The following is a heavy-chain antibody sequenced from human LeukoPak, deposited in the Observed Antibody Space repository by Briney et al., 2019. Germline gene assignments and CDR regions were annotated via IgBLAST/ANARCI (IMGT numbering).Heavy chain of an antibody. CDR2: FYYSGST. Sequence: SETLSLTCTVSGGSISSGGYYWGWIRQPPGKGLEWIGSFYYSGSTYYNPSLKSRVTISVDRSKNQFSLKLSSVTAADTAVYYCARESIFGVGGGDYYYYMDVWGKGTTVTVSS. J-gene: IGHJ6*03. D-gene: IGHD3-3*01. CDR3: ARESIFGVGGGDYYYYMDV. CDR1: GGSISSGGYY. V-gene: IGHV4-39*07.